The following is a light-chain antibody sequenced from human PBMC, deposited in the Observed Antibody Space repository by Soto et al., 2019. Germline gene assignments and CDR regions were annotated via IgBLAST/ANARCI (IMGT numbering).Light chain of an antibody. CDR1: QSVSSS. J-gene: IGKJ1*01. CDR3: QQRSNWPRT. V-gene: IGKV3-11*01. Sequence: EIVLTQSPATLSLSPGERATLSCRASQSVSSSLVWYQQKPGQAPRLLIYDASNRATGIPARFSGSGSGTGFTLTISSLESEDVAVYYCQQRSNWPRTFGQGTKVEIK. CDR2: DAS.